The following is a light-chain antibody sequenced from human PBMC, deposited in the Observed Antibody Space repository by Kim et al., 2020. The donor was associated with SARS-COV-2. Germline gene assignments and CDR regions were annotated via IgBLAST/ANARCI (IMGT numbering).Light chain of an antibody. V-gene: IGLV3-21*04. CDR2: YDS. CDR1: NIGSKS. J-gene: IGLJ3*02. CDR3: QVWDSSSDSWV. Sequence: SYELTQPPSVSVAPGKTARITCGGNNIGSKSVHWYQQKPGQAPVLVIYYDSDRPSGIPERFSGSNSGNTATLTISRGEAGDEADYYCQVWDSSSDSWVFGGGTQLTVL.